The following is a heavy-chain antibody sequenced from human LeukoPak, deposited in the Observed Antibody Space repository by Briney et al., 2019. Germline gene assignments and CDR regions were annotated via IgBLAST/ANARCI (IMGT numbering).Heavy chain of an antibody. CDR2: ISWNSGSI. CDR1: GFTFDDYA. CDR3: AKDRRDTMVRGVIADY. Sequence: GGSLRLSCAASGFTFDDYAMHWVRQAPGKGLEWVSGISWNSGSIGYADSVKGRITISRDNAKNSLYLQMNSLRTEDTALYYCAKDRRDTMVRGVIADYWGQGTLVTVSS. D-gene: IGHD3-10*01. J-gene: IGHJ4*02. V-gene: IGHV3-9*01.